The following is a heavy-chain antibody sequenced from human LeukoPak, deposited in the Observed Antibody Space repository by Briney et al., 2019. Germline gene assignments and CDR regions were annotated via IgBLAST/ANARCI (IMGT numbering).Heavy chain of an antibody. CDR2: NYYSGST. CDR3: AGHYGSVFGL. D-gene: IGHD3-10*01. Sequence: SEPVSLTCTVSVGSLSSCYWSWLRQPPGKGLQWFGYNYYSGSTNHNHSLKSRVTISIATSKIQFSRRLSSLTAADTAMYFCAGHYGSVFGLWGQRTLVTVSS. J-gene: IGHJ4*02. CDR1: VGSLSSCY. V-gene: IGHV4-59*01.